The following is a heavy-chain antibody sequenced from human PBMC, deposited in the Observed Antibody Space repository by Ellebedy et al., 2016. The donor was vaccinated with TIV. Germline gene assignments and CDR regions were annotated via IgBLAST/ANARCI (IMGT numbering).Heavy chain of an antibody. J-gene: IGHJ4*02. CDR1: GGPITYYY. CDR3: ARSYGDIDY. V-gene: IGHV4-59*01. CDR2: MYYTGLS. Sequence: MPSETLSLTCTLSGGPITYYYLSWIRQTPGKALEWIGYMYYTGLSRYNPSLNSRVTLSADTTKNQFSLNLTSVSAADTAVYYCARSYGDIDYWGQGTLVTVSS. D-gene: IGHD4-17*01.